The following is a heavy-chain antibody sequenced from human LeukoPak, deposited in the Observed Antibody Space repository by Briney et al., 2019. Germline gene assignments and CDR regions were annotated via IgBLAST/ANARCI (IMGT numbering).Heavy chain of an antibody. CDR1: GFTFSTYN. J-gene: IGHJ4*02. D-gene: IGHD6-19*01. CDR2: ISGSGGST. V-gene: IGHV3-23*01. Sequence: GGSLRLSCAASGFTFSTYNMNWVRQAPGKGLEWVSAISGSGGSTYYADSVKGRFTISRDNSKNTLYLQMNSLRAEDTAVYYCAKVGRVGAVAAAYFDYWGQGTLVTVSS. CDR3: AKVGRVGAVAAAYFDY.